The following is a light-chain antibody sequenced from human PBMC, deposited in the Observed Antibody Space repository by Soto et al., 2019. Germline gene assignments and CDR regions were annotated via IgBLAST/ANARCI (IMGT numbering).Light chain of an antibody. CDR1: QSVSSY. Sequence: IVMTQSPGTLSLSPGERATLSCRASQSVSSYLAWYQQKPGQAPRLLISDASDRATGIPDRFSGSGSGTDFTLTISRLVPEDFAVYYCQQYGDSPVTFGQGTKVDIK. CDR3: QQYGDSPVT. J-gene: IGKJ1*01. V-gene: IGKV3-20*01. CDR2: DAS.